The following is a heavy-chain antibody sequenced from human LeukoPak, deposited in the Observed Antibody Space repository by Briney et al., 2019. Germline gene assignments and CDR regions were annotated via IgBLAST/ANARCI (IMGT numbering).Heavy chain of an antibody. Sequence: ASVKVSFRASGLTFSNYDINWVRQATGQGLEWMGWMNPNSGNTGYAQKFQGRVSMTRDTSISTAYMELSSLRSDDTAVYYCAGTVAASSDDWFDAWGQGTLVIVSS. V-gene: IGHV1-8*01. CDR3: AGTVAASSDDWFDA. D-gene: IGHD6-13*01. J-gene: IGHJ5*02. CDR2: MNPNSGNT. CDR1: GLTFSNYD.